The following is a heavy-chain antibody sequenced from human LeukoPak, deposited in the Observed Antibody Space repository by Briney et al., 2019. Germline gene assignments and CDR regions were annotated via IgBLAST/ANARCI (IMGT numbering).Heavy chain of an antibody. CDR2: INPNSGGT. Sequence: ASVKVSCKASGYTFTGYYMHWVRQAPGQGLEWMGRINPNSGGTNYARKFQSRVTMTRDTSISTAYMELSRLRSDDTAVYYCARSLLLWFGEDWGQGTLVTVSS. CDR1: GYTFTGYY. V-gene: IGHV1-2*06. D-gene: IGHD3-10*01. J-gene: IGHJ4*02. CDR3: ARSLLLWFGED.